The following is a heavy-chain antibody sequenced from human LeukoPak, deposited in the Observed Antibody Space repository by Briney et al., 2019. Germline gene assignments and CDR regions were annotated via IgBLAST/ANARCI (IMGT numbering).Heavy chain of an antibody. V-gene: IGHV3-7*01. D-gene: IGHD3-22*01. Sequence: GGSLRLSCEASGFSMSVYWMSWVRQAPGKGLEWVGNIKQDGSERNYVDSVKGRFTISRDNAKKSLYLQMDSLRAEDAAVYYCARDWGAYYHFFDYWGQGTLVSVSS. CDR1: GFSMSVYW. CDR2: IKQDGSER. CDR3: ARDWGAYYHFFDY. J-gene: IGHJ4*02.